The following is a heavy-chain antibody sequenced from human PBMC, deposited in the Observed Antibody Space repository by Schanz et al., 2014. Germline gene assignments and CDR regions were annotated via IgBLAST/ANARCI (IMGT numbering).Heavy chain of an antibody. CDR1: GDTFRSYT. CDR2: IIPITGIT. V-gene: IGHV1-69*02. CDR3: ARTGYDPSLTH. D-gene: IGHD5-12*01. J-gene: IGHJ4*02. Sequence: QVQLVQSGAEVKKPGSSVKVSCKASGDTFRSYTINWVRHAPGQGLEWMGRIIPITGITNYAHKIQGRVTLNAQNSTRTGFMEVNSLRSECTAVQYRARTGYDPSLTHWGQGTLVTVSS.